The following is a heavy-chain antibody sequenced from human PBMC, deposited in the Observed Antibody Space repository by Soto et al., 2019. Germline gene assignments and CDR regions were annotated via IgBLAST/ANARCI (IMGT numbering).Heavy chain of an antibody. Sequence: SETLSLTCTVSGGSISSSSYYWGLLRQPPGKGLEWIGSIYYSGSTYYNPSLKSRVTISVDTSKNQFSLKLSSVTAADTAVYYCARQAIVVVVAAWFDPWGQGTLVTVSS. J-gene: IGHJ5*02. V-gene: IGHV4-39*01. CDR1: GGSISSSSYY. CDR2: IYYSGST. CDR3: ARQAIVVVVAAWFDP. D-gene: IGHD2-15*01.